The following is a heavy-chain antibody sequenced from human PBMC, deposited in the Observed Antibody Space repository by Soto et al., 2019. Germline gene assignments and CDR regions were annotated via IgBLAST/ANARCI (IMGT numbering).Heavy chain of an antibody. J-gene: IGHJ6*02. Sequence: PGESLKISCKGSGYSFTSYWIRWVRQMPGKSLEWMGIIYPGDSDTRYSPSFQGQVTISADKSISTAYLQWSSLKASDTAMYYCARQFREFSSWSGHYYYGMDVWGQGTTVIVSS. CDR3: ARQFREFSSWSGHYYYGMDV. D-gene: IGHD3-10*01. CDR1: GYSFTSYW. CDR2: IYPGDSDT. V-gene: IGHV5-51*01.